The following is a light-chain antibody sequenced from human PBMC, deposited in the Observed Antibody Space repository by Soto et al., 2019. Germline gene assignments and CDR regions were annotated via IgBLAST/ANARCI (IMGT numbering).Light chain of an antibody. J-gene: IGLJ1*01. CDR2: EVT. CDR1: NSDIGRYDH. Sequence: QSVLTQPASMSGSPGQSITISCTGSNSDIGRYDHVSWYQHHPGRAPKLLISEVTKRPSGISDRFSGSKSGYTAFLTISGLQAEDEADYYCNSHTSGDFRVFGTGTKLTVL. V-gene: IGLV2-14*01. CDR3: NSHTSGDFRV.